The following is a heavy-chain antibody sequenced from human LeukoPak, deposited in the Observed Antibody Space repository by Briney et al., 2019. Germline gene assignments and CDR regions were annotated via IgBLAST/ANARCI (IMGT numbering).Heavy chain of an antibody. J-gene: IGHJ4*02. CDR2: ISSSSSTI. V-gene: IGHV3-48*01. CDR1: GFTFSSYS. CDR3: ARVLAVAGRSFDY. Sequence: GGSLRLSCAASGFTFSSYSMNWVRQAPGKGLEWVSYISSSSSTIYYADSVKGRFTISRDNAKNSLYLQMNSLRAEDTAVYYCARVLAVAGRSFDYWGQGTLVTVSS. D-gene: IGHD6-19*01.